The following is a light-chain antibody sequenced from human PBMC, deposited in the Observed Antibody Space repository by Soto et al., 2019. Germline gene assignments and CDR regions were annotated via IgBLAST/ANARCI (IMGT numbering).Light chain of an antibody. CDR2: AAS. V-gene: IGKV1-27*01. J-gene: IGKJ1*01. Sequence: DIQMTQSPSSLSASVGDRVTITCRASQGISSYLAWYQQKTGKVPKVLIYAASTLHSGVLSRFSGSRSGPEFTLTIINVQPDEVATYYCQKYYSDPVTFGQGTKVDIK. CDR3: QKYYSDPVT. CDR1: QGISSY.